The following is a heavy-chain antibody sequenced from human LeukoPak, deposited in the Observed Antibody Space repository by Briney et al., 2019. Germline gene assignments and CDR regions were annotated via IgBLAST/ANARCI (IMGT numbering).Heavy chain of an antibody. CDR2: ISGSGGST. CDR3: AKVEIAAAGTGDYYGMDV. V-gene: IGHV3-23*01. D-gene: IGHD6-13*01. J-gene: IGHJ6*02. Sequence: GGSLRLSCAASGFTFSSYAMSWVRQAPGKGLEWVSAISGSGGSTYYADSVKGRFTISRDNSKNTLYPQMNSLRAEDTAVYYCAKVEIAAAGTGDYYGMDVWGQGTTVTVSS. CDR1: GFTFSSYA.